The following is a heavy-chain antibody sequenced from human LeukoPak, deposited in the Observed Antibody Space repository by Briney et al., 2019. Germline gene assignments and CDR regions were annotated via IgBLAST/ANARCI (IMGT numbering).Heavy chain of an antibody. V-gene: IGHV4-34*01. CDR1: GGSLSGYY. CDR3: ARRSPYYYDSSGYFSRAPAPFDY. D-gene: IGHD3-22*01. J-gene: IGHJ4*02. CDR2: INHSGST. Sequence: PSETLSLTCAVSGGSLSGYYWSWIRQPPGKGLEWIGEINHSGSTNYNPSLKSRVTISVDTSKNQFSLKLSSVTAADTAVYYCARRSPYYYDSSGYFSRAPAPFDYWGQGTLVTVSS.